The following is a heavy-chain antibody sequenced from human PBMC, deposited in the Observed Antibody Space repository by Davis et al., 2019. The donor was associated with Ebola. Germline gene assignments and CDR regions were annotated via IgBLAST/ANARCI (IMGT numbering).Heavy chain of an antibody. CDR2: ISDDSSST. V-gene: IGHV3-48*02. CDR3: VSAGWDH. Sequence: GESLKISCAVSGFTFSNYNMNWVRQTPGKGLEWVSHISDDSSSTYYADSVKGRFTISGDNAKNSLYLQLNTLRDEDTAVYFCVSAGWDHWGQGTLVTVSS. D-gene: IGHD2-15*01. CDR1: GFTFSNYN. J-gene: IGHJ4*02.